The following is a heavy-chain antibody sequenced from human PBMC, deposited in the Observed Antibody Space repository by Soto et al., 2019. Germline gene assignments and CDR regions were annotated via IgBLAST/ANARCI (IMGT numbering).Heavy chain of an antibody. Sequence: SVKVSCKASGGTFSSYAISWVRQAPGQGLEWMGGIIPIFGTANYAQKFQGRVTITADESTSTAYMELSSLRSEDTAVYYCARAVGYYSYAPSWRYYYGMDVWGQGTTVTVSS. CDR3: ARAVGYYSYAPSWRYYYGMDV. V-gene: IGHV1-69*13. J-gene: IGHJ6*02. CDR1: GGTFSSYA. CDR2: IIPIFGTA. D-gene: IGHD5-18*01.